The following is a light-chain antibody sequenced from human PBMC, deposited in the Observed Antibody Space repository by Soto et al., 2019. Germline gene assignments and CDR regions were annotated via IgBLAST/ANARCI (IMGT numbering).Light chain of an antibody. CDR2: GAS. CDR1: QSVSSSY. V-gene: IGKV3-20*01. Sequence: EIVLTQSPGTLSLSPGERATLSCRASQSVSSSYLAWYQQKPGQAPRPLIYGASSRATGIPDRFSGSGSGTDFTLTISRLESEYFAVYYCQQYGSSTFTFGQGTKLEIK. J-gene: IGKJ2*01. CDR3: QQYGSSTFT.